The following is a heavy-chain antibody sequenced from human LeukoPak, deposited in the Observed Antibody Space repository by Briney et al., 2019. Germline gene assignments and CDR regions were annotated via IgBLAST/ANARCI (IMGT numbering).Heavy chain of an antibody. Sequence: GRCLRPACAAAGLTFRNYWMGCVRQAAGNGREWVANVHQDGTEQSYVYSVKGLFTISRDNAKNSVYLQMNSLRAEDTAVYYCASRALVVPAAIDICYYYYIDVWGKGTTVTVSS. CDR3: ASRALVVPAAIDICYYYYIDV. CDR1: GLTFRNYW. D-gene: IGHD2-2*01. V-gene: IGHV3-7*01. J-gene: IGHJ6*03. CDR2: VHQDGTEQ.